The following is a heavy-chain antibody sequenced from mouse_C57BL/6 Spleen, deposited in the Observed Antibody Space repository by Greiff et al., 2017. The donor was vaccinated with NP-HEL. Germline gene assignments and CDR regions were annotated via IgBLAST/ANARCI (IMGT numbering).Heavy chain of an antibody. CDR2: ISDGGSYT. CDR3: ARDWVNWGFAY. J-gene: IGHJ3*01. V-gene: IGHV5-4*01. CDR1: GFTFSSYA. Sequence: DVMLVESGGGLVKPGGSLKLSCAASGFTFSSYAMSWVRQTPEKRLEWVATISDGGSYTYYPDNVKGRFTISRDNAKNNLYLQMSHLKSEDTAMYYCARDWVNWGFAYWGQGTLVTVSA. D-gene: IGHD4-1*02.